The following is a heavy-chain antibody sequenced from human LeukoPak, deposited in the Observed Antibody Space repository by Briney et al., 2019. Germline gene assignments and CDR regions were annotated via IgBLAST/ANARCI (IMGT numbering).Heavy chain of an antibody. V-gene: IGHV1-69*13. J-gene: IGHJ4*02. D-gene: IGHD4-17*01. CDR2: IIPIFGTA. CDR3: ASSYHPVTTTAQFDY. Sequence: GASVKVSCKASGGTFSSYAISWVRQAPGQGLEWMGGIIPIFGTANYAQKFQGRVTITADESTSTAYMELSSLRSEDTAVYYCASSYHPVTTTAQFDYWGQGTLVTVSS. CDR1: GGTFSSYA.